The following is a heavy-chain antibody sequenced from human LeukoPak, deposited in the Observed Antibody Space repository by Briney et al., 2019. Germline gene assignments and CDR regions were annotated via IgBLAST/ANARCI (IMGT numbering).Heavy chain of an antibody. D-gene: IGHD6-19*01. J-gene: IGHJ4*02. V-gene: IGHV3-49*04. CDR3: TRTAPHSSGWCFDY. CDR2: IRSKAYGGTT. Sequence: TGGSLRLSCAASGFTFSSYWMSWVRQAPGKGLEWVGFIRSKAYGGTTEYAASVKGRFTISRDDSKSIAYLQMNSLKTEDTAVYYCTRTAPHSSGWCFDYWGQGTLVTVSS. CDR1: GFTFSSYW.